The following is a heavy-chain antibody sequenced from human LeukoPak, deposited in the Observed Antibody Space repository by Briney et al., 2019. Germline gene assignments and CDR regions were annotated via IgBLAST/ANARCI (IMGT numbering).Heavy chain of an antibody. V-gene: IGHV3-48*03. Sequence: GGSLRLSCAASGFTFSSYEMNWVRQAPGKGLEWVSYISSSGSTIYYADSVRGRFTISRDNAKNSLYLQRNSLRAEDTAVYYCARDDSVAGTGFDYWGQGTLVTVSS. CDR3: ARDDSVAGTGFDY. CDR2: ISSSGSTI. J-gene: IGHJ4*02. D-gene: IGHD6-19*01. CDR1: GFTFSSYE.